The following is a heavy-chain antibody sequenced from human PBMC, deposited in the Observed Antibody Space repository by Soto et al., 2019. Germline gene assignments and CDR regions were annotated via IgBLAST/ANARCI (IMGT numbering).Heavy chain of an antibody. CDR3: ARHPRYCSGGSCWGGNWFDP. CDR2: ISSSGSTI. D-gene: IGHD2-15*01. J-gene: IGHJ5*02. CDR1: GFTFSDYY. V-gene: IGHV3-11*01. Sequence: QVQLVESGGGLVKPGGSLRLSCAASGFTFSDYYMSWIRQAPGKGLEWVSYISSSGSTIYYADSVKGRFTISRDNAKNSLYLQMNSLRAEDTAVYYCARHPRYCSGGSCWGGNWFDPWGQGTLVTVSS.